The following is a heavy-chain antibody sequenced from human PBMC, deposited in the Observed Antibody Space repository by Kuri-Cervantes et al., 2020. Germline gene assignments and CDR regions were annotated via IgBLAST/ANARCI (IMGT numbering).Heavy chain of an antibody. CDR3: ARDGMTTSKFGDY. J-gene: IGHJ4*02. V-gene: IGHV7-4-1*02. CDR1: GYTFTSYA. CDR2: INTNTGNP. D-gene: IGHD4-17*01. Sequence: GESLKISCKASGYTFTSYAMNWVRQAPGQGLEWMGWINTNTGNPTYAQGFTGRFVFSLDTSVSTAYLQISSLKAEDTAVYYCARDGMTTSKFGDYWGQGTLVTVSS.